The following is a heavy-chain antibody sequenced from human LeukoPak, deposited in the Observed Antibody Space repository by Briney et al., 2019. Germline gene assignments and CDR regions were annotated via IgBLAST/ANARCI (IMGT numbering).Heavy chain of an antibody. CDR2: ISYDGSNK. V-gene: IGHV3-30*18. CDR1: GFTFSSYG. CDR3: AKDRGDYYYDSSGLDY. D-gene: IGHD3-22*01. J-gene: IGHJ4*02. Sequence: PGESLRLSCAASGFTFSSYGMHWVRQAPGKGLEWVAVISYDGSNKYYADSVKGRFTISRDNSKNTLYLQMNSLRAEDTAVYYCAKDRGDYYYDSSGLDYWGQGTLVTVSS.